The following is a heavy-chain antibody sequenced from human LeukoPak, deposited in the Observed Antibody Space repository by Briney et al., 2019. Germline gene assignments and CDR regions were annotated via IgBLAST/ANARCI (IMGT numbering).Heavy chain of an antibody. J-gene: IGHJ4*02. Sequence: GGTLRLTCAASGFTFTSYWMHWVRQAPRQGLVWVSRSNSDGSSTSYADSVKSRFTISRDNAKNTLYLQMNSLRAEDTAVYYCARGPSSGSYRFGYWGQGTLVTVSS. V-gene: IGHV3-74*01. CDR1: GFTFTSYW. D-gene: IGHD1-26*01. CDR3: ARGPSSGSYRFGY. CDR2: SNSDGSST.